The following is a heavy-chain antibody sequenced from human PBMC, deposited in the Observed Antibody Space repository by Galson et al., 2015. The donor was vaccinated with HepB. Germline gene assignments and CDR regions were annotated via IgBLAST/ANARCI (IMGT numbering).Heavy chain of an antibody. CDR2: ISWNSGSI. CDR3: AKDKRYNWNGGDAFDI. V-gene: IGHV3-9*01. CDR1: GFTFDDYA. Sequence: SLRLSCAASGFTFDDYAMHWVRQAPGKGLEWVSGISWNSGSIGYADSVKGRFTISRDNAKNSLYLQMNSLRAEDTALYYCAKDKRYNWNGGDAFDIWGQGTMVTVSS. D-gene: IGHD1-20*01. J-gene: IGHJ3*02.